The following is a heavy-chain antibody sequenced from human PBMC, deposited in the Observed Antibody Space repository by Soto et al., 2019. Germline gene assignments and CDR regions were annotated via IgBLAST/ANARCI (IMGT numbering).Heavy chain of an antibody. Sequence: QITLKESGPTLVKPTQTLTLTCTFSGFSLSTSRVGVGWIRQPPGKALEWLALIYWDDDKRYSPSLKNRRTITKDTSKNQVVLTMTNADPVDTATYHRVHTSGSGNSACFDYWGQGTLVTVSS. CDR1: GFSLSTSRVG. J-gene: IGHJ4*02. D-gene: IGHD3-10*01. CDR3: VHTSGSGNSACFDY. V-gene: IGHV2-5*02. CDR2: IYWDDDK.